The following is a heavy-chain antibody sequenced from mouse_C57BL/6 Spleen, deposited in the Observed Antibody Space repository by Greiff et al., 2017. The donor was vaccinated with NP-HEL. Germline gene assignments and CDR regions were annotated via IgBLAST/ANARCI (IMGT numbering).Heavy chain of an antibody. V-gene: IGHV1-80*01. J-gene: IGHJ2*01. D-gene: IGHD2-4*01. Sequence: QVQLQQSGAELVKPGASVKISCKASGYAFSSYWMNWVKQRPGKGLEWIGQIYPGDGDTTYNGKFKGKATLTADKSSSTAYMQLSSLTSEDSAVYFCARYYDHDRDYFDYWGQGTTLTVSS. CDR3: ARYYDHDRDYFDY. CDR2: IYPGDGDT. CDR1: GYAFSSYW.